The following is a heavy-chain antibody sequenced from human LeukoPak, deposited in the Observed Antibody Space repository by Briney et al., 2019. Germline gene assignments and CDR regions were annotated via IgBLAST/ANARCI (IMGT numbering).Heavy chain of an antibody. CDR1: GFTFSTYA. D-gene: IGHD6-13*01. CDR3: AKSGIAAAGTYDY. J-gene: IGHJ4*02. V-gene: IGHV3-21*01. CDR2: ISSSSSYI. Sequence: PGGSLRLSCAASGFTFSTYAMSWVRQAPGKGLEWVSSISSSSSYIYYADSVKGRFTISRDNAKNSLYLQMNSLRAEDTAVYYCAKSGIAAAGTYDYWGQGTLVTVSS.